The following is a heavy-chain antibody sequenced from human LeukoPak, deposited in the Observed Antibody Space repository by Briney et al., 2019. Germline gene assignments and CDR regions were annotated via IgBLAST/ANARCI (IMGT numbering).Heavy chain of an antibody. CDR2: ISSSGSTI. Sequence: GGSLRLSCAASGFTFSGYYMSWIRQAPGKGLEWVSYISSSGSTIYYADSVKGRFTISRDNAKNSLYLQMNSLRAEDTAVYYCARGDDFWSGYYWGNYWGQGTLVTVSS. J-gene: IGHJ4*02. CDR1: GFTFSGYY. CDR3: ARGDDFWSGYYWGNY. V-gene: IGHV3-11*01. D-gene: IGHD3-3*01.